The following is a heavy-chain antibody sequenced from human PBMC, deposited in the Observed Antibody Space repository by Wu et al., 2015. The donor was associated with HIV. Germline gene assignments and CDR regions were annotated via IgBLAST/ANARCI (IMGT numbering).Heavy chain of an antibody. D-gene: IGHD2-15*01. J-gene: IGHJ4*02. Sequence: QVQLVQSGPELKEPGASVKVSCKTSGYTFSTYDITWVRQAPGQGLEWMGWISAYGGNTNYEQKFQGRVTMTTDTSTGTAYMELRSLTYDDTAVYYCATWKVVADSLRLDYWGQGTLVTVSS. CDR2: ISAYGGNT. V-gene: IGHV1-18*01. CDR3: ATWKVVADSLRLDY. CDR1: GYTFSTYD.